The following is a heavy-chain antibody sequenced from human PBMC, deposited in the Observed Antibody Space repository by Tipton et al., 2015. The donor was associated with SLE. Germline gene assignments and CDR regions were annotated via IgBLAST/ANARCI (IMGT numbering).Heavy chain of an antibody. Sequence: SLRLSCAASGFTFSSYEMNWVRQAPGKGLEWVSYISSSVGTIYYADSVKGRFTTSRDDAKNSLYLQMNSLRAEDTAVYYCAREGGCSGGSCFSWAFDIWGQGTMVTVSS. V-gene: IGHV3-48*03. CDR3: AREGGCSGGSCFSWAFDI. J-gene: IGHJ3*02. CDR1: GFTFSSYE. D-gene: IGHD2-15*01. CDR2: ISSSVGTI.